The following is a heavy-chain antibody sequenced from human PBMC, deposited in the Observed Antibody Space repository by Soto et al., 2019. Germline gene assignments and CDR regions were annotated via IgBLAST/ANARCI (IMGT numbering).Heavy chain of an antibody. CDR2: VSRKGNNI. J-gene: IGHJ4*02. Sequence: GGSLRLSCSASGFTLSSYDMHWVRQAPGKGLEYVSGVSRKGNNIYYADSVKGRFTISRDTLKDTLFLQMTSLRAEDTAVYYCVKEEIVVVGGFDHWGQGTLVNVSS. CDR3: VKEEIVVVGGFDH. D-gene: IGHD1-26*01. V-gene: IGHV3-64D*06. CDR1: GFTLSSYD.